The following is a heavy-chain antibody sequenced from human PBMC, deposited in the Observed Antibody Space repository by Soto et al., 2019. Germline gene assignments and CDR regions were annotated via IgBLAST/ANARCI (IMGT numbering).Heavy chain of an antibody. J-gene: IGHJ4*02. Sequence: QVQLVESGGGVVQPGRSLRLSCAASGFTFSRYGMHWVRQAPGKGLEWVAIISYDGSNEYYADSVKGRFTISRDNSKNTLYLQMNPLRAEDTAVYYCAKSQDCSGGTCYPEGFWGQGTQVTVSS. D-gene: IGHD2-15*01. CDR1: GFTFSRYG. V-gene: IGHV3-30*18. CDR2: ISYDGSNE. CDR3: AKSQDCSGGTCYPEGF.